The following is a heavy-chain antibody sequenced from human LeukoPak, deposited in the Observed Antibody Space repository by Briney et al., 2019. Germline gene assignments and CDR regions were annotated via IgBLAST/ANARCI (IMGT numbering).Heavy chain of an antibody. CDR2: IYSGGRT. J-gene: IGHJ4*02. D-gene: IGHD2-8*01. CDR3: ARARFCTSGGCYLDY. CDR1: GFTFSSNY. Sequence: GGSLRLSCAASGFTFSSNYMSWVRQAPGKGLEGVAVIYSGGRTYYSDSVKGRFTISRDNAKNSLFLQVNSLRVEDTAVYYCARARFCTSGGCYLDYWGQGTLVTVSS. V-gene: IGHV3-53*01.